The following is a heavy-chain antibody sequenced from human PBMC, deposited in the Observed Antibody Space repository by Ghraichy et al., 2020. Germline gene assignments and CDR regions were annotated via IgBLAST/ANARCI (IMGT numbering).Heavy chain of an antibody. V-gene: IGHV4-4*02. Sequence: SETLSLTCAVSGGSISSSNWWSWVRQSPGKELEWIGEIFHSGNINYNPSLESRVTISVDKSNNQFSLALTSVTAADTAVYYCARVWYSTSAGDQWGQGALVTVSS. CDR1: GGSISSSNW. CDR2: IFHSGNI. D-gene: IGHD1-1*01. J-gene: IGHJ5*02. CDR3: ARVWYSTSAGDQ.